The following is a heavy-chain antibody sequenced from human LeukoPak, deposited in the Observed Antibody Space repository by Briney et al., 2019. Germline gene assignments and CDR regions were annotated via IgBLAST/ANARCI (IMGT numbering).Heavy chain of an antibody. J-gene: IGHJ4*02. CDR1: GFTFSSYS. Sequence: PGGSLRLSCAASGFTFSSYSMNWVRQAPGKGLEWVSYISSSSSTIYYADSVKGRFTISRDNAKNSLYLQMNSLRAEDTAVYYCARVAMIVAKPYDNWGQGTLVTVS. V-gene: IGHV3-48*01. D-gene: IGHD3-22*01. CDR2: ISSSSSTI. CDR3: ARVAMIVAKPYDN.